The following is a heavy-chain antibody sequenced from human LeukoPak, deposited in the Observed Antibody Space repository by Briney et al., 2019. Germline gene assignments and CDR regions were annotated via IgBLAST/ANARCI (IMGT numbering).Heavy chain of an antibody. D-gene: IGHD1-7*01. CDR1: GFSLSTSGVG. V-gene: IGHV2-5*02. CDR3: VHAYNWNYLGWFDP. CDR2: IYWDDDK. J-gene: IGHJ5*02. Sequence: SGPTLVKPTQTLTLTCTFSGFSLSTSGVGVGWIRQPPGKALEWLALIYWDDDKRYSPSLKSRLTITKDTSKNQVVLTMTNMDPVDTATYYCVHAYNWNYLGWFDPWGQGTLVTVSS.